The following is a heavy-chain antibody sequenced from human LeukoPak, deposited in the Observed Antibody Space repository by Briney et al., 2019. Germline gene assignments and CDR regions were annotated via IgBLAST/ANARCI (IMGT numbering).Heavy chain of an antibody. D-gene: IGHD4-23*01. CDR2: ISGSGGST. CDR1: GFTFSSYA. V-gene: IGHV3-23*01. Sequence: GSLRLSCAASGFTFSSYAMSWVRQAPGKGLEWVSAISGSGGSTYYADSVKGRFTISRDNSKNTLYLQMNSLRAEDTAVYYCAGGNRRMVDAFDIWGQGTMVTVSS. J-gene: IGHJ3*02. CDR3: AGGNRRMVDAFDI.